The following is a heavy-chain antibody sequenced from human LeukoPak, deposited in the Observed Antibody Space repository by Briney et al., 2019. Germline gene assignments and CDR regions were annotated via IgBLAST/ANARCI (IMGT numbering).Heavy chain of an antibody. J-gene: IGHJ4*02. CDR2: ISSSGSTI. V-gene: IGHV3-11*01. Sequence: GGSLRLSCAASGFTFSDYYMSWIRQAPGKGLEWVSYISSSGSTIYYADSVKGRFTISRDNAKNSLYLQMNSLRAEDTAVYYCAGSPYYYDSSGYYYVYWGQGTLVTVSS. D-gene: IGHD3-22*01. CDR3: AGSPYYYDSSGYYYVY. CDR1: GFTFSDYY.